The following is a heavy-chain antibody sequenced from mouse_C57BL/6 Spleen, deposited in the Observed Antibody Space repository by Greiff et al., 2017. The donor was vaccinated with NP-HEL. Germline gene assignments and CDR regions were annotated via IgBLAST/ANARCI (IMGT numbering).Heavy chain of an antibody. D-gene: IGHD2-4*01. CDR2: IYPGSGNT. V-gene: IGHV1-66*01. J-gene: IGHJ4*01. CDR1: GYSFTSYY. Sequence: QVQLKQSGPELVKPGASVKISCKASGYSFTSYYIHWVKQRPGQGLEWIGWIYPGSGNTKYNEKFKGKATLTADTSSSTAYMQLSSLTSEDSAVYYCARGDYDYDGAMDYWGQGTSVTVSS. CDR3: ARGDYDYDGAMDY.